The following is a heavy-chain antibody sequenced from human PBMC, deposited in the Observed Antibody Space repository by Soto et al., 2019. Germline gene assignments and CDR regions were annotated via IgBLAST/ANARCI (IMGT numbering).Heavy chain of an antibody. Sequence: SETLSLTCTVSGGSISSSSYYWGWIRQPPGKGLEWIGSIYYSGSTYYNPSLKSRVTISVDTSKSQFSLKLSSVTAADTAVYYCVRHPGYGLYCYDYCSQGTLDTVSS. CDR1: GGSISSSSYY. J-gene: IGHJ4*02. CDR3: VRHPGYGLYCYDY. V-gene: IGHV4-39*01. CDR2: IYYSGST. D-gene: IGHD5-18*01.